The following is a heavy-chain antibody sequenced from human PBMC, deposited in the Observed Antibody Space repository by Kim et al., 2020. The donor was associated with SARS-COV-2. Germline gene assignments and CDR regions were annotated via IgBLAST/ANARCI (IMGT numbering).Heavy chain of an antibody. CDR2: TA. D-gene: IGHD3-3*02. V-gene: IGHV1-69*01. J-gene: IGHJ3*02. CDR3: AFTLGYAFDI. Sequence: TANYAQKCQGRVTITADESTSTAYMELSSLRSEDTAVYYCAFTLGYAFDIWGQGTMVTVSS.